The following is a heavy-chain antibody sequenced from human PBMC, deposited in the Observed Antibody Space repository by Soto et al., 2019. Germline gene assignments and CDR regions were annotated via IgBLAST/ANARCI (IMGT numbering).Heavy chain of an antibody. J-gene: IGHJ6*02. V-gene: IGHV5-10-1*01. D-gene: IGHD3-3*01. Sequence: GESLKISCKGSGYSFTSYWISWVRQMPGKGLEWMGRIDPSDSYTNYSPSFQGHVTNAADKSISTAYLQWSSLKASDTAMYYCARGSAIYYYYGMDVWGQGTTVTVSS. CDR1: GYSFTSYW. CDR3: ARGSAIYYYYGMDV. CDR2: IDPSDSYT.